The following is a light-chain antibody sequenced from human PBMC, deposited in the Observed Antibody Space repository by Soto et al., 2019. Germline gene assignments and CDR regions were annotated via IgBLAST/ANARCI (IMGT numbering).Light chain of an antibody. Sequence: DIQMTQSPSTLSSSVGYIVTITCRSSQSISSWLAWYQQKPGKAPKLLIYDASSLESGVPSRFSGSGYATEFTLTISSLQPHDFATYYCQQYNNYWTFGQGTKVDIK. CDR2: DAS. CDR1: QSISSW. CDR3: QQYNNYWT. J-gene: IGKJ1*01. V-gene: IGKV1-5*01.